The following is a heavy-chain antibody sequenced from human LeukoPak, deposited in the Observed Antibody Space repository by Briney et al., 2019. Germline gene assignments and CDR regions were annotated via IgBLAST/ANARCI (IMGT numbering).Heavy chain of an antibody. CDR2: ISWNSGSI. V-gene: IGHV3-9*01. Sequence: PGGSLRLSCAASGFTFDDYAMHWVRQAPGKGLEWVSGISWNSGSIGYADSVKGRFTISRDNAKNSLYLQMNSLRAEDTALYYCAKDLAFAGVAVAGKVGLPYYYYYGMDVWGQGTTVTVSS. CDR3: AKDLAFAGVAVAGKVGLPYYYYYGMDV. CDR1: GFTFDDYA. J-gene: IGHJ6*02. D-gene: IGHD6-19*01.